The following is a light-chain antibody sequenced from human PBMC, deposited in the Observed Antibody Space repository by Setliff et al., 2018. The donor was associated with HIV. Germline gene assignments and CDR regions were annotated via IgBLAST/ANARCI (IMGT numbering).Light chain of an antibody. V-gene: IGLV2-14*01. CDR3: MSYLSTNSYV. J-gene: IGLJ1*01. Sequence: SVLTQPASVSGSPGQSITISCTGTSTDVGGYDYVSWYQHHTGKAPKLIIYDVNNRPSGVSDRFSGSKSGNTASLTISGLQADDEAHYYCMSYLSTNSYVFGTGTKVTVL. CDR2: DVN. CDR1: STDVGGYDY.